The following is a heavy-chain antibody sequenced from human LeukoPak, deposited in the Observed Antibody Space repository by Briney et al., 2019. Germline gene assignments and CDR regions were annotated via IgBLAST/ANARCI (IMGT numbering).Heavy chain of an antibody. CDR3: ARESRYSSGWNNWFDP. CDR1: GLTFSSYW. V-gene: IGHV3-7*01. CDR2: IKQDGSEK. J-gene: IGHJ5*02. Sequence: PGGSLRLSCAASGLTFSSYWMSWVRQAPGKGLEWVANIKQDGSEKYYVDSVKGRFTISRDNAKNSLYLQMNSLRAEDTAVYYCARESRYSSGWNNWFDPWGQGTLVTVSS. D-gene: IGHD6-19*01.